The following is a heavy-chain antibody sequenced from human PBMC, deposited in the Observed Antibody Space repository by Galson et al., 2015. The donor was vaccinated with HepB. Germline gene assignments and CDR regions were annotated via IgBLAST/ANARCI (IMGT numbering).Heavy chain of an antibody. Sequence: TLSLTCTVSGGSISSGGYYWSWIRQHPGKGLEWIGYTYYSGSTYYNPSLKSRVTISVDTSKNQFSLKLSSVTAADTAVYYCARDRRLPIEGAFDIWGQGTMVTVSS. J-gene: IGHJ3*02. V-gene: IGHV4-31*03. CDR1: GGSISSGGYY. CDR2: TYYSGST. CDR3: ARDRRLPIEGAFDI. D-gene: IGHD5-18*01.